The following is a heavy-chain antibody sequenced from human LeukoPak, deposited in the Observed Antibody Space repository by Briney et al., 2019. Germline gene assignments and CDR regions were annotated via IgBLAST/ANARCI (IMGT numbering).Heavy chain of an antibody. V-gene: IGHV4-39*01. D-gene: IGHD3-10*01. CDR1: GGSISSSSYY. Sequence: ASETLSLTCTVSGGSISSSSYYWGWIRQPPGKGLEWIGSIYYSGSTYYNPSLKSRVTISVDTSKNQFSLKLSSVTAADTAVYYCARHGSLLLWFGETYFDYWGQGTLVTVSS. J-gene: IGHJ4*02. CDR3: ARHGSLLLWFGETYFDY. CDR2: IYYSGST.